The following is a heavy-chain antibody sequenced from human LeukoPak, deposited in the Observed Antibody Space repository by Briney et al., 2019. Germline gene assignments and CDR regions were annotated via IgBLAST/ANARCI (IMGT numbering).Heavy chain of an antibody. CDR2: INPNSGDT. Sequence: ASVKVSCKASGYIFAGYYMHWVRQAPGQGLEWMGWINPNSGDTNYAQKFQGRVTMTRDTSISTVYMELSSLRSEDTAVYYCARYQSLEMATGGRYFDYWGQGTLVTVSS. J-gene: IGHJ4*02. CDR3: ARYQSLEMATGGRYFDY. CDR1: GYIFAGYY. D-gene: IGHD5-24*01. V-gene: IGHV1-2*02.